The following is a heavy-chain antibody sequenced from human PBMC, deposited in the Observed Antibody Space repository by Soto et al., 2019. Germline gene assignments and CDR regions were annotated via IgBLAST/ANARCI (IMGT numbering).Heavy chain of an antibody. J-gene: IGHJ4*02. CDR2: ISYDGSNK. Sequence: QVQLVESGGGVVQPGRSLRLSCAASGFTFSSYAMHWVRQAPGKGLEWVAVISYDGSNKYYADSVKGRFTISRDNSKNTLYLNMNSLRAEDTAVYYCARDPPVAGEASYYFDSWGQGTLVTVSS. CDR1: GFTFSSYA. CDR3: ARDPPVAGEASYYFDS. V-gene: IGHV3-30-3*01. D-gene: IGHD6-19*01.